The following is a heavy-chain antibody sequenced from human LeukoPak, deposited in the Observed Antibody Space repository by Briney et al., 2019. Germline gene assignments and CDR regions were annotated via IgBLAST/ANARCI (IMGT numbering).Heavy chain of an antibody. J-gene: IGHJ4*02. CDR3: ARGEGTVPFDY. D-gene: IGHD3/OR15-3a*01. CDR2: ISAYNDNT. CDR1: GYTFISYG. V-gene: IGHV1-18*01. Sequence: ASVKVSCKTSGYTFISYGISWVRQAPGQGLEWMGWISAYNDNTNYAQKFQGRVTMTTDTSTSTAYMELRSLRSDDTAVYFCARGEGTVPFDYWGQGTLVTVSP.